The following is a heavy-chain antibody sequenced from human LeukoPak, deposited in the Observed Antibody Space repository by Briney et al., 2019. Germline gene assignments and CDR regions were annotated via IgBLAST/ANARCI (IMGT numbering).Heavy chain of an antibody. CDR2: IYYSGST. CDR3: ARRISVAGVFDS. D-gene: IGHD6-19*01. J-gene: IGHJ4*02. CDR1: GGSISSYY. V-gene: IGHV4-59*01. Sequence: QASETLSLTCTVSGGSISSYYWSWIRQPPGKGLEWIGYIYYSGSTNYNPSLKSRVTISADTSRNQFSLRLSSATAADTAVYYCARRISVAGVFDSWGQGTLVTVSS.